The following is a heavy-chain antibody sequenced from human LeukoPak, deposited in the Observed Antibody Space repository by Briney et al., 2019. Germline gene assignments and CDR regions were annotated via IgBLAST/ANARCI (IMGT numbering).Heavy chain of an antibody. CDR3: IRDFYSNYGVDFDY. CDR2: KRSKEYSWTK. Sequence: GGALRVSRIGSLFTLGEYLMCWVRPAPRKGGEWVGFKRSKEYSWTKESVASVKDRFIITRNDNNSVDYLLMDSMKTEDTAVYCCIRDFYSNYGVDFDYWGQGTQVTVAS. CDR1: LFTLGEYL. J-gene: IGHJ4*02. V-gene: IGHV3-49*02. D-gene: IGHD4-11*01.